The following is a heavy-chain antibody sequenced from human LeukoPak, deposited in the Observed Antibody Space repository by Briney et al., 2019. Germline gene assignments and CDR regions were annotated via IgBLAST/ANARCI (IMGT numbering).Heavy chain of an antibody. CDR2: SSASGTI. J-gene: IGHJ4*02. Sequence: GGSLRLSCAASGFTFSRNSMNWVRQAPGKGQEWVSYSSASGTIFYADSVKGRFTISRDNSKNTLYLQMNSLRAEDTAVYYCAKDYPSYGDGNPFDYWGQGTLVTVSS. D-gene: IGHD4-17*01. V-gene: IGHV3-48*01. CDR1: GFTFSRNS. CDR3: AKDYPSYGDGNPFDY.